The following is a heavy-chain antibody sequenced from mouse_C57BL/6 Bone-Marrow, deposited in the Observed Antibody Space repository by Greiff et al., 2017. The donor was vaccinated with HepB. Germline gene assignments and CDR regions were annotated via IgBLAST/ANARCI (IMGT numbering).Heavy chain of an antibody. CDR3: ARRRVEGYYFDY. Sequence: EVQLQQSGPELVKPGASVKISCKASGYTFTDYYMNWVKQSHGKSLEWIGDINPNNGGTSYNQKFKGKATLTVDKSSSTAYMELRSLTSEDSAVYYCARRRVEGYYFDYWVQGTTLTVSS. V-gene: IGHV1-26*01. J-gene: IGHJ2*01. D-gene: IGHD1-1*02. CDR1: GYTFTDYY. CDR2: INPNNGGT.